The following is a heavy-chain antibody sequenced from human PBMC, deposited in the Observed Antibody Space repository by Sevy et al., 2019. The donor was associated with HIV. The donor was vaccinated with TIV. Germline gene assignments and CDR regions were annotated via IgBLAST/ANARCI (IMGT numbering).Heavy chain of an antibody. J-gene: IGHJ4*02. CDR1: GGSLSGYQ. Sequence: SETLSLGCTISGGSLSGYQWSWIRQAPGKGLEWIGYIYDSGRTKYNPSLENRVTISVDTCKNQFSLNLNSVRAVDTAVYYVAGSLKNYGGGVDQMGLDYWGQGTLVTVSS. CDR2: IYDSGRT. CDR3: AGSLKNYGGGVDQMGLDY. D-gene: IGHD3-10*02. V-gene: IGHV4-59*01.